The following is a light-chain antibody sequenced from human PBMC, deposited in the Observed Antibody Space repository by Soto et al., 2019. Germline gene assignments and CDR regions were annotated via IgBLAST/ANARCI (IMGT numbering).Light chain of an antibody. Sequence: DIQMTQSPSSLSASVGDRVTITCQASQDISNYLNCYQQKPGIAHKLLIYDASNLETGVPSRFSGRGSGTDFTFTISCLHTEEIAPYYYQQSDKLPTWTFGQGTEVEIK. CDR3: QQSDKLPTWT. CDR2: DAS. J-gene: IGKJ1*01. CDR1: QDISNY. V-gene: IGKV1-33*01.